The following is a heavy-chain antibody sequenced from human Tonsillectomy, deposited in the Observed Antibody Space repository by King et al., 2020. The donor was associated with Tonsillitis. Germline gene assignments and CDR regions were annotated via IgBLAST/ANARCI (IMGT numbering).Heavy chain of an antibody. Sequence: VQLQESGPGLVKPSETLSLTCTVSGGSISSYYWSWIRQPPGKGLEWIGYIYYSGSTNYNPSLKSRVTISVDTSKNQFSLKLSSVTAADTAVYYCARAGYYPLYYFDYWGQGTLVTVSS. CDR2: IYYSGST. V-gene: IGHV4-59*01. D-gene: IGHD3-9*01. J-gene: IGHJ4*02. CDR1: GGSISSYY. CDR3: ARAGYYPLYYFDY.